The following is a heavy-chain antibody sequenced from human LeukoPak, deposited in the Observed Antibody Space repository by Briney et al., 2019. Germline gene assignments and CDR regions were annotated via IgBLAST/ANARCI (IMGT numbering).Heavy chain of an antibody. D-gene: IGHD2-2*01. V-gene: IGHV4-39*01. Sequence: SETLSLTCTVSGGSISSSTYYWGWIRQPPGKGLEWIGGIYSSGSSYYNPSLKSRVTISVATSKNQFSLKLSSVTAADTAVYYCARHGADIVVVPSGSIVYWGQGTLVTVSS. CDR3: ARHGADIVVVPSGSIVY. CDR1: GGSISSSTYY. CDR2: IYSSGSS. J-gene: IGHJ4*02.